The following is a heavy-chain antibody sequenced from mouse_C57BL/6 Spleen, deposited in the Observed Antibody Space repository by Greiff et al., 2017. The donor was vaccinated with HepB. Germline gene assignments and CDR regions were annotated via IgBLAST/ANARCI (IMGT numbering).Heavy chain of an antibody. CDR1: GYAFSSYW. CDR2: IYPGDGDT. Sequence: QVQLQQSGAEVVKPGASVKISCKASGYAFSSYWMNWVKQRPGKGLEWIGQIYPGDGDTNYNGKFKGKATLTADKSSSTAYMQLSSLTSEDSAVYFCAREHGSSPSYWYFDVWGTGTTVTVSS. V-gene: IGHV1-80*01. D-gene: IGHD1-1*01. CDR3: AREHGSSPSYWYFDV. J-gene: IGHJ1*03.